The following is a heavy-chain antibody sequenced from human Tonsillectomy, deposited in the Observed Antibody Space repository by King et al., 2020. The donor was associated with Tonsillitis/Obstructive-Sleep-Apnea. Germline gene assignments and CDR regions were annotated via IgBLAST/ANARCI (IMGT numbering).Heavy chain of an antibody. V-gene: IGHV1-69*10. CDR2: IIPIYVLT. J-gene: IGHJ4*02. CDR3: ASQYYDSSGYYYFDY. D-gene: IGHD3-22*01. Sequence: QLVQSGAEGKKPGSSVKVSCKASGGTFSSYAISWVRQAPGQGLEWMGGIIPIYVLTNYAQKFQGRITLTADKSTRTAYMELSSLRSEDTAVYYCASQYYDSSGYYYFDYWGQGTLVTVSS. CDR1: GGTFSSYA.